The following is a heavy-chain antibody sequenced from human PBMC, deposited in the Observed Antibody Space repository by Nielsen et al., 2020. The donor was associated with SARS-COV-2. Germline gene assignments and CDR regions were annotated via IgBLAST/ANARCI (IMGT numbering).Heavy chain of an antibody. CDR2: INHSETT. D-gene: IGHD3-10*01. V-gene: IGHV4-34*01. Sequence: SETLSLTCAVYGGSFSGYYWSWIRQPPGKGLEWIGEINHSETTNYSPSLKSRVTISIDTSKNQFSLKLSSVTAADTAVYFCASTQGKYYYSYMDVWGKGTTVTVSS. CDR3: ASTQGKYYYSYMDV. J-gene: IGHJ6*03. CDR1: GGSFSGYY.